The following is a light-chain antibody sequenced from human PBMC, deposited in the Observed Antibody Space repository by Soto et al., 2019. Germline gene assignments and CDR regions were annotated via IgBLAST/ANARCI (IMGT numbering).Light chain of an antibody. V-gene: IGKV1-33*01. J-gene: IGKJ5*01. CDR3: QQYDNLPIT. Sequence: QSPSSISASVGDSVIITCQASQDISNFSKWYQQKPGKAPKLLIYDASNLQTGVPSRFSGSGSGTDFTFTISSLQPEDIATYHCQQYDNLPITFGQGTRLEIK. CDR1: QDISNF. CDR2: DAS.